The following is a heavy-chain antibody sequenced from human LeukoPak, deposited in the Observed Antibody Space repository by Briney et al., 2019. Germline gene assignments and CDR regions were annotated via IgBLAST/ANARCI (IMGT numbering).Heavy chain of an antibody. CDR1: GFSFSSYA. CDR3: ARDLYADFWSGSVFDF. D-gene: IGHD3-3*01. V-gene: IGHV3-23*01. CDR2: IRGSGGST. Sequence: PGGSLRLSCEAAGFSFSSYATSWVRQAPGKGMEWVSGIRGSGGSTYYAGSVKGRFTISRDISKNTLYLQMNSLRAEDTAVYYCARDLYADFWSGSVFDFWGQGTLVTVSS. J-gene: IGHJ4*02.